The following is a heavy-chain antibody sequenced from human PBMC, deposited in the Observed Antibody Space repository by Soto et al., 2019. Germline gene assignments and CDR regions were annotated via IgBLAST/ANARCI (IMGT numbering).Heavy chain of an antibody. CDR2: MNPNSGNT. CDR3: ARGERHYYGSGSPNY. J-gene: IGHJ4*02. CDR1: GYTFTSYD. V-gene: IGHV1-8*01. D-gene: IGHD3-10*01. Sequence: ASVKVSCKASGYTFTSYDINWVRQATGQGLEWMGWMNPNSGNTGYAQKFQGRVTRTRNTSISTAYMELSSLRSEDTDVYYCARGERHYYGSGSPNYWGQGTLVTVSS.